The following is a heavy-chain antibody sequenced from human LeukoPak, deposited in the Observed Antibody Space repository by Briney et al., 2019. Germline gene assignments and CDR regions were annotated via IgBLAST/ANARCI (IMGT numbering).Heavy chain of an antibody. Sequence: GGSLRLSSAASGFTFSSYSMNWVRQAPGKGLEWVAVIWYDGSNKYYADSVKGRFTISRDNSKNTLYLQMNSLRAEDTAVYYCARVHPVTTRVADYWGQGTLVTVSS. J-gene: IGHJ4*02. CDR1: GFTFSSYS. D-gene: IGHD4-17*01. V-gene: IGHV3-33*08. CDR2: IWYDGSNK. CDR3: ARVHPVTTRVADY.